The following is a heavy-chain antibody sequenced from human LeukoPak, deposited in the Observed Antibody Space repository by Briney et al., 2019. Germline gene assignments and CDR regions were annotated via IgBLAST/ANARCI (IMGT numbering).Heavy chain of an antibody. D-gene: IGHD2-2*01. CDR1: GGSFSGYY. CDR2: INQSGST. CDR3: AXXXXXTSCYXYYYTDV. Sequence: SETLSLTCAVYGGSFSGYYWSWIRQPPGKGLEWIGEINQSGSTNYNPSLKSRVTISVDTSKKQFSLRLSPVTAADTAVYYCAXXXXXTSCYXYYYTDVWGKGTTVTVSS. J-gene: IGHJ6*03. V-gene: IGHV4-34*01.